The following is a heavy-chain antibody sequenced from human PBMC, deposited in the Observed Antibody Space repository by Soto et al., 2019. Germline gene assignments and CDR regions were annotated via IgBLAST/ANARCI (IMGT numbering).Heavy chain of an antibody. V-gene: IGHV4-30-4*01. D-gene: IGHD3-10*01. CDR3: ARDQLWFGELARFDP. Sequence: QVQLQESGPGLVKPSQTLSLTCTVSGGSISSGDYYWSWIRQPPGKGLEWIGYIYYSGSTYYNPSLKSRVTISVDTSKKPSTQKLSSVTAANTAVYYCARDQLWFGELARFDPRGQGTLVTVSS. CDR2: IYYSGST. CDR1: GGSISSGDYY. J-gene: IGHJ5*02.